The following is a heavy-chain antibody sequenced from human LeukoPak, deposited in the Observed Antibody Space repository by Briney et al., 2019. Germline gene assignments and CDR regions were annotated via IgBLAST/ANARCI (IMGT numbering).Heavy chain of an antibody. Sequence: SSETLSLTCTVSGVSMNYYFWNWIRQPAGKGLEWIGRIYTSGSTNYNPSLKSRVTISVDTSKNQFSLKLSSVTAADTAVYYCARGGGYDDYGDYDHRDYWGQGTLVTVSS. D-gene: IGHD4-17*01. V-gene: IGHV4-4*07. J-gene: IGHJ4*02. CDR1: GVSMNYYF. CDR3: ARGGGYDDYGDYDHRDY. CDR2: IYTSGST.